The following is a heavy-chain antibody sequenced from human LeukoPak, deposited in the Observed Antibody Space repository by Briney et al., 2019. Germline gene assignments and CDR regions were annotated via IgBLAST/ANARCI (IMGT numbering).Heavy chain of an antibody. D-gene: IGHD5-24*01. J-gene: IGHJ4*01. CDR1: GFTFSSSW. CDR3: ARDRGWQQFDY. V-gene: IGHV3-7*01. Sequence: PGGSLRLSCVASGFTFSSSWMTWVRQAPGMGLERVANIKADGSGKYYVDSVRGRLSISRDNAKNSLYLELNSLRAEDTGVYFCARDRGWQQFDYWGQGTLVTVSS. CDR2: IKADGSGK.